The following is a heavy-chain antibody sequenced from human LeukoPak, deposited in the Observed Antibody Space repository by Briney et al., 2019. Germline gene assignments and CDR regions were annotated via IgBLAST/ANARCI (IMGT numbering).Heavy chain of an antibody. J-gene: IGHJ4*02. D-gene: IGHD2-21*02. CDR1: GFTFSTYA. Sequence: PGRSLRLSCAASGFTFSTYAVHWVRQAPGKGLEWVALISYDGTNEYYADSVKGRFTISRDNSKNTLYLQMNRLRPEDTAVYYCARGTVTAPDYWGQGTLVTVSS. CDR3: ARGTVTAPDY. CDR2: ISYDGTNE. V-gene: IGHV3-30*14.